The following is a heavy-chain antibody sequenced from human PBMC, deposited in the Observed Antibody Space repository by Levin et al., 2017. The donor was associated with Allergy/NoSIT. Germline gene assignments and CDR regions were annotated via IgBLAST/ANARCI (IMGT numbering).Heavy chain of an antibody. CDR1: GYTLTELS. D-gene: IGHD3-22*01. CDR3: ATGDYYDSSGYYYAYFQH. J-gene: IGHJ1*01. V-gene: IGHV1-24*01. CDR2: FDPEDGET. Sequence: ASVKVSCKVSGYTLTELSMHWVRQAPGKGLEWMGGFDPEDGETIYAQKFQGRVTMTEDTSTDTAYMELSSLRSEDTAVYYCATGDYYDSSGYYYAYFQHWGQGTLVTVSS.